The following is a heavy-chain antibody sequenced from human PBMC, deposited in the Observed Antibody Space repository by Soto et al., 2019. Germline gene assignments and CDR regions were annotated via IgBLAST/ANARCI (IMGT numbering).Heavy chain of an antibody. CDR1: GDSVSSTSVA. Sequence: QVQLQQSGPGLVKSSQTLSFTCAISGDSVSSTSVAWTWIRQSPSRGLEWLGRTYYRSKWYNDYAISVXGXXXIXXDTSRNQFSLQLNSVTPEDTAVYYCARERASGFDIWGQGTMVTVSS. CDR2: TYYRSKWYN. D-gene: IGHD1-26*01. CDR3: ARERASGFDI. J-gene: IGHJ3*02. V-gene: IGHV6-1*01.